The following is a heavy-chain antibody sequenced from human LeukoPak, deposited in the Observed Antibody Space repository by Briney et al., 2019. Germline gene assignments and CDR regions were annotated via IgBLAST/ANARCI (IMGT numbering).Heavy chain of an antibody. V-gene: IGHV3-23*01. CDR2: IFPSGGEI. D-gene: IGHD2-8*02. CDR1: GFTFSIFA. J-gene: IGHJ4*02. Sequence: GGSLRLSCAASGFTFSIFAMIWVRQPPGKGLEWVSSIFPSGGEIHYADSVRGRFTISRDNSKSTLSLQMNSLRAEDTAIYYCATYRQVLLPFESWGQGILVTVSS. CDR3: ATYRQVLLPFES.